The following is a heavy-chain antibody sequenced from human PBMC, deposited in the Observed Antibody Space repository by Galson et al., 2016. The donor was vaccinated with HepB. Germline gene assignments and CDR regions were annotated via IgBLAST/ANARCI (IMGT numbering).Heavy chain of an antibody. Sequence: CAISGDSVSSNSAVWNWIRQSPSRGLERLGRTFYKSKWYDDYAVSVKSRITVNADTSKNQFSLHLNSVTPDDTAVYYCTRGFEYSSGRYYFDHWGQGTLVTVSS. J-gene: IGHJ4*02. CDR2: TFYKSKWYD. CDR3: TRGFEYSSGRYYFDH. V-gene: IGHV6-1*01. CDR1: GDSVSSNSAV. D-gene: IGHD6-19*01.